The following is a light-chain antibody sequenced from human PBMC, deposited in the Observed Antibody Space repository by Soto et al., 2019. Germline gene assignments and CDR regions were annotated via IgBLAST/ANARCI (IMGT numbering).Light chain of an antibody. J-gene: IGKJ1*01. CDR2: DAS. Sequence: DIQMTQSPSTLSASVGDRVTITCRASQSISSWLAWYQQKPGKAPKLLIYDASSLESGVPSRFSSHGSGTEFTLTISSLQPDDSASYYCQQYNSYSKTFGQGTKVDIK. V-gene: IGKV1-5*01. CDR1: QSISSW. CDR3: QQYNSYSKT.